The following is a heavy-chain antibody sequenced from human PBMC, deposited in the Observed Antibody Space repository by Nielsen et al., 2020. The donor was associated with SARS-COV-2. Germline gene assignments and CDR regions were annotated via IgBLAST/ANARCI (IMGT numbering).Heavy chain of an antibody. J-gene: IGHJ4*02. CDR1: GFTFSSYS. CDR2: ISSSSSTI. D-gene: IGHD6-19*01. V-gene: IGHV3-48*01. CDR3: ATPQGDSSGWYGEDGIFDY. Sequence: GGSLRLSCAASGFTFSSYSMNWVRQAPGKGLEWVSYISSSSSTIYYADSVKGRFTISRDNAKNSLYLQMNSLRAEDTAVYYCATPQGDSSGWYGEDGIFDYWGQGTLVTVSS.